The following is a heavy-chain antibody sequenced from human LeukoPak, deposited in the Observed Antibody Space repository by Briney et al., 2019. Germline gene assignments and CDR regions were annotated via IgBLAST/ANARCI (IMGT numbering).Heavy chain of an antibody. CDR1: GGSFSGYY. Sequence: PSETLSLTCAVYGGSFSGYYWSWIRQPPGKGLEWIGEINHSGITNYNPSLKSRVTISVDTSKNQFSLKLSSVTAADTAVYYCARGRGYCSSTSCYPHYYGMDVWGKGTTVTVSS. J-gene: IGHJ6*04. CDR2: INHSGIT. CDR3: ARGRGYCSSTSCYPHYYGMDV. D-gene: IGHD2-2*01. V-gene: IGHV4-34*01.